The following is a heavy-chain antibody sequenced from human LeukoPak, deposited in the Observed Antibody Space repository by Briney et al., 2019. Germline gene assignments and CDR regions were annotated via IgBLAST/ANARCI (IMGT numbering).Heavy chain of an antibody. V-gene: IGHV3-21*01. J-gene: IGHJ1*01. CDR3: ARGPRNSSSYQYFQH. D-gene: IGHD6-13*01. Sequence: PGGSLRLSCAASGFTFSDYSMNWVRQAPGKGLEWVSSISSSSAYIYYADSVKGRFTVSRDNAENSLSLQMNSLRAEDSAIYHCARGPRNSSSYQYFQHWGQGTLVSVSA. CDR1: GFTFSDYS. CDR2: ISSSSAYI.